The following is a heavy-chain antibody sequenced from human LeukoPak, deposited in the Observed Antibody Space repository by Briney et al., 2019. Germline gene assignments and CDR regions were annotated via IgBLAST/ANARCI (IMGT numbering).Heavy chain of an antibody. J-gene: IGHJ6*02. CDR1: GYTFTNYY. CDR3: ATGLLVYYYYGMDV. V-gene: IGHV1-24*01. Sequence: ASVKVSCKASGYTFTNYYMHWVRQAPGKGLEWMGGFDPEDGETIYAQKFQGRVTMTEDTSTDTAYMELSSLRSEDTAVYYCATGLLVYYYYGMDVWGQGTTVTVSS. CDR2: FDPEDGET.